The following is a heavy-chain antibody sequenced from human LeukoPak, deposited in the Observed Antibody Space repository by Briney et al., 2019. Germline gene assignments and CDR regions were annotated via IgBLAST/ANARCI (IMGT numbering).Heavy chain of an antibody. D-gene: IGHD1-14*01. CDR3: ARDPSYYRYAFDI. V-gene: IGHV4-39*07. CDR1: GGSISSSSYY. Sequence: SETLSLTCTVSGGSISSSSYYWGWIRQPPGKGLEWIGSIYYSGSAYYNPSLKSRVTISVDTSKNQFSLKLSSVTAADTAVYYCARDPSYYRYAFDIWGQGTMVTVSS. J-gene: IGHJ3*02. CDR2: IYYSGSA.